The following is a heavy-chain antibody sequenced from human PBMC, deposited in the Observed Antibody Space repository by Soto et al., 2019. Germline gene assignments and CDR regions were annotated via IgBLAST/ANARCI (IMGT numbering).Heavy chain of an antibody. D-gene: IGHD2-2*01. V-gene: IGHV1-69*01. CDR3: ARDGVVVPAAISGSWFDP. Sequence: QVPLVQSGAEVKKPGSSVKVSCKASGGTFSSYAISWVRQAPGQGLEWMGGIIPIFGTANYAQKFQGRVTITADESTSTAYMELSSLRSEDTAVYYCARDGVVVPAAISGSWFDPWGQGTLVTVSS. CDR1: GGTFSSYA. J-gene: IGHJ5*02. CDR2: IIPIFGTA.